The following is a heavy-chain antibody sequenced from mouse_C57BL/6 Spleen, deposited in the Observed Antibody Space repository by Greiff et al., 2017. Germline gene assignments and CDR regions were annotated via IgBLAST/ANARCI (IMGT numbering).Heavy chain of an antibody. J-gene: IGHJ1*03. Sequence: VQLKQSGPELVKPGASVKISCKASGYAFSSSWLNWVKQRPGKGLEWIGRIYPGDGDPNYNGKFKGKATLTADKSSSTAYLQLSSLTSEDSAVYICARGTWYFDVWGTGTTVTVSS. CDR3: ARGTWYFDV. D-gene: IGHD3-3*01. CDR2: IYPGDGDP. CDR1: GYAFSSSW. V-gene: IGHV1-82*01.